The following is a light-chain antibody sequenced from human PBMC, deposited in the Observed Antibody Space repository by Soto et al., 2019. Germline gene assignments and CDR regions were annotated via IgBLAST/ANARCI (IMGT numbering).Light chain of an antibody. CDR2: DVA. CDR1: SSDVGGSNF. V-gene: IGLV2-14*03. Sequence: QSVLTQPASVSDSPGQSITISCTGTSSDVGGSNFVSWYQQHPGKPPKLIIYDVANRPSGVSNRFSGSKSGSTASLLISTLQTEDEADYYCVSYTSSTTYVFGTRTKVTVL. CDR3: VSYTSSTTYV. J-gene: IGLJ1*01.